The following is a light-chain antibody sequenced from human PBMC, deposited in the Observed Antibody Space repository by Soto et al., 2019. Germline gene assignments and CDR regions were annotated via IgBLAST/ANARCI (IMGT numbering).Light chain of an antibody. Sequence: DIQMTQSPSSLSASVGDRVTITCQASQDISNYLNWYQQKPGKAPKLLIYDASNLETGVPSRFSGSGSGTDFTFNISSLQPEDIATYYCQQYDNPPRAFGPGAKVDIK. CDR3: QQYDNPPRA. CDR1: QDISNY. J-gene: IGKJ3*01. CDR2: DAS. V-gene: IGKV1-33*01.